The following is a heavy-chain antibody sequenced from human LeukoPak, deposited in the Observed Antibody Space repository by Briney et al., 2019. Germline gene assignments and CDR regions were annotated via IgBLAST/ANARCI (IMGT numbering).Heavy chain of an antibody. CDR2: IYYSGST. V-gene: IGHV4-59*01. J-gene: IGHJ4*02. CDR3: ARGRSGLLT. CDR1: GGSISSYY. Sequence: SETLSLTCTVSGGSISSYYWSWIRQPPGKGLEWIGYIYYSGSTNYNPSLKSRDTISVDTSKNQFSLKLSSVTAADTAVYYCARGRSGLLTWGQGTLVTVSS. D-gene: IGHD3-10*01.